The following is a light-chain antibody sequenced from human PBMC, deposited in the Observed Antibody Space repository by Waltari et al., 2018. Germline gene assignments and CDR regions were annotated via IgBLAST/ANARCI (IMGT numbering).Light chain of an antibody. CDR3: QHYNEQPLT. CDR1: KSISSN. V-gene: IGKV3-15*01. J-gene: IGKJ4*01. CDR2: GAS. Sequence: EIVMTQSPATLSVSPGEGATLSCRASKSISSNLAWYQQKPGQAPRLLIFGASTRAAGIPARFSGSESGTYFTLTISSLQAEDVAIYFCQHYNEQPLTFGGGTKVEIK.